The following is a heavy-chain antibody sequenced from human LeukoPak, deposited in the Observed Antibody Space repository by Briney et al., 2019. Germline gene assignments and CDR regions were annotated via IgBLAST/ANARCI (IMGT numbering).Heavy chain of an antibody. CDR3: ARVRQQQPFNYYYYMDV. CDR1: GGTFSSYA. V-gene: IGHV1-69*05. D-gene: IGHD6-13*01. J-gene: IGHJ6*03. CDR2: IIPIFGTA. Sequence: GASVKVSCKACGGTFSSYAISWVRQAPGQGLEWMGGIIPIFGTANYAQKFQGRVTITTDESTSTAYMELSSLRSEDTAVYYCARVRQQQPFNYYYYMDVWGKGTTVTVSS.